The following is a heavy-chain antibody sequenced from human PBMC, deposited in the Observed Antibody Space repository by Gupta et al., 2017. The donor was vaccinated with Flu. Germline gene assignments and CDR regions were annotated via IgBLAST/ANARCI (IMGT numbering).Heavy chain of an antibody. CDR3: AKVGYCSGGSCYSGAFDI. V-gene: IGHV3-9*01. Sequence: EVQLVESGGGLVQPGRSLRLSCAASGFTFDDYAMHWGRQAPGKGLEWVSGISWNSGSIGYADSVKGRFTISRDNAKNSLYLQMNSLRAEDTALYYCAKVGYCSGGSCYSGAFDIWGQGTMVTVSS. CDR2: ISWNSGSI. J-gene: IGHJ3*02. CDR1: GFTFDDYA. D-gene: IGHD2-15*01.